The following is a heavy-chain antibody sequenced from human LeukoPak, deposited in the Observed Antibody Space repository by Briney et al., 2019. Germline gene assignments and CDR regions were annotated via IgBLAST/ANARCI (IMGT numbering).Heavy chain of an antibody. Sequence: LSYAASGFAFSVYEMYWVRQAPGKGLEWVSYISSSGTTRYYADSVKGRFTISRDNAKNSLYQQMNSLRAEDTAVYYCTTLTVASSFDYWGQGTLVTVSS. J-gene: IGHJ4*02. CDR2: ISSSGTTR. D-gene: IGHD6-19*01. V-gene: IGHV3-48*03. CDR3: TTLTVASSFDY. CDR1: GFAFSVYE.